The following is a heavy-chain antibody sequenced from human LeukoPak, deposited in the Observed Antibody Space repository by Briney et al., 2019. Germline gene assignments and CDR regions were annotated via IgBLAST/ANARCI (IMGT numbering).Heavy chain of an antibody. CDR1: GFTVSSNY. D-gene: IGHD6-13*01. Sequence: GGSLRLSCAASGFTVSSNYMSWVRQAPGRGLEWVSVIYSGGSTYYADSVKGRFTISRDNPKNTLYLQMNSLRAEDTAVYYCARDGAAAGTGVDYWGQGTLVTVSS. J-gene: IGHJ4*02. CDR2: IYSGGST. CDR3: ARDGAAAGTGVDY. V-gene: IGHV3-66*02.